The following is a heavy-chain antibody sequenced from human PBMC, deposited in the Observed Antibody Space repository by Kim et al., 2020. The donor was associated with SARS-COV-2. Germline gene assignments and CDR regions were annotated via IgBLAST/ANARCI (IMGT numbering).Heavy chain of an antibody. CDR1: GFTFSSYW. CDR2: IKQDGSEK. CDR3: ARVQSSPSCYWCGMPMDV. V-gene: IGHV3-7*03. D-gene: IGHD2-15*01. J-gene: IGHJ6*02. Sequence: GGSLRLSCAASGFTFSSYWMSWVRQAPGKGLEWVANIKQDGSEKYYVDSVKGRFTISRDNAKNSLYLQMNSLRAEDTAVYYCARVQSSPSCYWCGMPMDVWGQGTTVTVSS.